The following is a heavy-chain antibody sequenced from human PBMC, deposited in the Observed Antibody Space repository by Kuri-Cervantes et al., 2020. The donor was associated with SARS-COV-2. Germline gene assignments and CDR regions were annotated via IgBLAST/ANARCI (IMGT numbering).Heavy chain of an antibody. Sequence: SETLSLTCTVSGGSISSYYWSWIRQPAGKGLEWIGRIYTSGNTNYNPSLKSRVTISVDTSKNQFSLKLSSVTAADTAVYYCARDGGLHEGYSYGYIDYWGQGTLVTVSS. CDR2: IYTSGNT. CDR3: ARDGGLHEGYSYGYIDY. J-gene: IGHJ4*02. D-gene: IGHD5-18*01. V-gene: IGHV4-4*07. CDR1: GGSISSYY.